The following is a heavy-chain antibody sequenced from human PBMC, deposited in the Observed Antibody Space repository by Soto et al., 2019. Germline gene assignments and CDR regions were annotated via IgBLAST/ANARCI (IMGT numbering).Heavy chain of an antibody. CDR2: ISSSGST. CDR1: GDSIGGVGY. V-gene: IGHV4-31*03. D-gene: IGHD2-21*02. Sequence: SETLSLTCTVSGDSIGGVGYWSWIRQFPGRGLEWIGCISSSGSTYYNPALNNRISLSLDTSQNQFPLKLLPVTAADTAIYYCARSGVTGIVIPSHWFDPWGQGTLVTVSS. J-gene: IGHJ5*02. CDR3: ARSGVTGIVIPSHWFDP.